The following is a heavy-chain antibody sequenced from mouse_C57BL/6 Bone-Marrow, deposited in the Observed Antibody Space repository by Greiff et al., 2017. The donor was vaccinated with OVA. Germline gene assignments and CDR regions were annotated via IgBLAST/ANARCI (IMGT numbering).Heavy chain of an antibody. V-gene: IGHV12-3*01. CDR3: AGDRDGYYAMDY. J-gene: IGHJ4*01. Sequence: VQLQESGPGLVKPSQSLFLTCSITVFPITSGYYWIWIRQSPGKPLEWMGYITHSGETFYNPSLQRPISITRETSKNQFFLQLNSVTTEDTAMYYCAGDRDGYYAMDYWGQGTSVTVSS. CDR2: ITHSGET. D-gene: IGHD2-3*01. CDR1: VFPITSGYY.